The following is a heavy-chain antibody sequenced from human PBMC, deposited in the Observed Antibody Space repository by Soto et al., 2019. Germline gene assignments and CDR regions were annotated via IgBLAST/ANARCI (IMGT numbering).Heavy chain of an antibody. Sequence: ASVKVSFKASGGTFSSYTISWVRQAPGQGLEWMGRIIPILGIANYAQKFQGRVTITADKSTSTAYMELSSLRPEDTAVYYCARDARSSSSTGVNWFDPWGQGTLVTVSS. CDR3: ARDARSSSSTGVNWFDP. V-gene: IGHV1-69*04. CDR2: IIPILGIA. J-gene: IGHJ5*02. CDR1: GGTFSSYT. D-gene: IGHD6-6*01.